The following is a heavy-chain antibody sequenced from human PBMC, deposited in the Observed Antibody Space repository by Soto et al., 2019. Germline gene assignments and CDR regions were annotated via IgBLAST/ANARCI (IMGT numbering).Heavy chain of an antibody. D-gene: IGHD3-10*01. Sequence: QVQLVQSGAEVKKPGSSVKVSYKASGGTFSSYTISWVRQAPGQGLEWMGRIIPILGIANYAQKFQGRVTITADKSTSTAYMELSSLRSEDTAVYYCARNYYGSRLNWFDPWGQGTLVTVSS. CDR3: ARNYYGSRLNWFDP. CDR2: IIPILGIA. V-gene: IGHV1-69*02. CDR1: GGTFSSYT. J-gene: IGHJ5*02.